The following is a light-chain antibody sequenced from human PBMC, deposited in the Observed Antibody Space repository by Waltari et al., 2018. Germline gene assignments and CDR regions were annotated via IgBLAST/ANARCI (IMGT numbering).Light chain of an antibody. V-gene: IGKV3-20*01. Sequence: EILLTQSPSTLSLSPGERATVSCRASQSLTSNYLAWYQQKLGQAPRLLIFGTSSRATDIPDRFSGSGSGTDFTLTISRLEADDFAVYYCQQYDSSPLTFGGGTKVEIK. CDR3: QQYDSSPLT. CDR1: QSLTSNY. J-gene: IGKJ4*01. CDR2: GTS.